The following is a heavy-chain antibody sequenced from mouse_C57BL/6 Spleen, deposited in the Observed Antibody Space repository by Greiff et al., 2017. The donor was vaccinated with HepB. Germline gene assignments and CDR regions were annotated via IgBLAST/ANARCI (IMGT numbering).Heavy chain of an antibody. Sequence: VQLQQPGAELVRPGSSVKLSCKASGYTFTSYWMHWVKQRPIQGLEWIGNIDPSDSETHYNQKFKDKATLTVDKSSSTAYMQLSSLTSEDSAVYYCANYYGSSYGYFDVWGTGTTVTVSS. CDR1: GYTFTSYW. V-gene: IGHV1-52*01. CDR2: IDPSDSET. CDR3: ANYYGSSYGYFDV. D-gene: IGHD1-1*01. J-gene: IGHJ1*03.